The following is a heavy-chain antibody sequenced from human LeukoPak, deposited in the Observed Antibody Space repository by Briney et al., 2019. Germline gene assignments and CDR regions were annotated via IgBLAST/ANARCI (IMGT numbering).Heavy chain of an antibody. CDR2: IYHSGST. Sequence: SETLSLSCTVSGYSISSGYYWGWIRQPPGKGLEWIGSIYHSGSTYYNPSLKSRVTISVDTSKNQFSLKLSSVTAADTAVYYCASNLTLLSQLSSKHFDYWGQGTLVTVSS. V-gene: IGHV4-38-2*02. CDR1: GYSISSGYY. CDR3: ASNLTLLSQLSSKHFDY. J-gene: IGHJ4*02. D-gene: IGHD3-3*01.